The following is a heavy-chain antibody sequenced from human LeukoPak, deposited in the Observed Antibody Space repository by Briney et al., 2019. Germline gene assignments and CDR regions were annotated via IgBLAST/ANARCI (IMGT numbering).Heavy chain of an antibody. D-gene: IGHD3-10*01. V-gene: IGHV3-21*01. CDR3: ARDKGGMVPFDY. CDR1: RFTFNSYN. CDR2: ISTSSAYI. Sequence: GGSLRLSCAASRFTFNSYNMNWVRQAPGKGLEWVSSISTSSAYIYYADSLKGRFTISRDNAKNSLYLQMNSLRAEDTAVYFCARDKGGMVPFDYWGQGTLVTVSS. J-gene: IGHJ4*02.